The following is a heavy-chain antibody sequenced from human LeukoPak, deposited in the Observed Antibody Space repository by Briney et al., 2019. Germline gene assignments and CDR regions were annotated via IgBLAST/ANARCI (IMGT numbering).Heavy chain of an antibody. CDR3: ARGITIFGVVIPYYFDY. Sequence: SETLSLTCAVYGGSFSGYYWSWIRQPPVKGLEWIGEINHSGSTNYNPSLKSRVTISVDTSKNQFSLKLSSVTAADTVVYYCARGITIFGVVIPYYFDYWGQGTLVTVSS. CDR1: GGSFSGYY. D-gene: IGHD3-3*01. CDR2: INHSGST. V-gene: IGHV4-34*01. J-gene: IGHJ4*02.